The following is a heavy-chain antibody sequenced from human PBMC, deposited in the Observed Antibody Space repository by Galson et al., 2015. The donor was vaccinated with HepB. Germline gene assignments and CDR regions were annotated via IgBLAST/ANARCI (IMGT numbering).Heavy chain of an antibody. CDR2: IWYDESSK. CDR3: ARDRGLIVGDKKENWFDP. J-gene: IGHJ5*02. D-gene: IGHD1-26*01. Sequence: SLRLSCAASGFTFSTYGMHWVRQAPGKGLEWVAVIWYDESSKYYADSVKGRFTISRDNSKNTLYLQMNSLRAEDTAVYYCARDRGLIVGDKKENWFDPWGQGTLVTASS. V-gene: IGHV3-33*01. CDR1: GFTFSTYG.